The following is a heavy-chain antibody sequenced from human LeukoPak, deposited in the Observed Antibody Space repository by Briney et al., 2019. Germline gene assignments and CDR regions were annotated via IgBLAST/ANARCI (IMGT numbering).Heavy chain of an antibody. V-gene: IGHV1-46*01. Sequence: ASVKVSFKASGYTFTSYYMHWVRQAPGQGLEWMGIINPSDGSTSYAQKFQGRVTMTRDTSTSTVYMELSSLRSEDTAVYYCARDVLNSGYDFNYYGMDVWGQGTTVTVSS. D-gene: IGHD5-12*01. CDR2: INPSDGST. J-gene: IGHJ6*02. CDR3: ARDVLNSGYDFNYYGMDV. CDR1: GYTFTSYY.